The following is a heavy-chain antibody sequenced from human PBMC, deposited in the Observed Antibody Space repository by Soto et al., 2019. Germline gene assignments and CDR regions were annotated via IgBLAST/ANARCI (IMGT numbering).Heavy chain of an antibody. CDR3: ARAAVVAGTNWFDP. D-gene: IGHD2-15*01. V-gene: IGHV4-30-4*01. CDR1: GGSISSGDYY. CDR2: IYYSGST. J-gene: IGHJ5*02. Sequence: KTSETLSLTCTVSGGSISSGDYYWSWIRQPPGKGLEWIGYIYYSGSTYYNPSLKSRVTISVDTSKDQFSLKLSSVTAADTAAYYCARAAVVAGTNWFDPWGQGTLVTVSS.